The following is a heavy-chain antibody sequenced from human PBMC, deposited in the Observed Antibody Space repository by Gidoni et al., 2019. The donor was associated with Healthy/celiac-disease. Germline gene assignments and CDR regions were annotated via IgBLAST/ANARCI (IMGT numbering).Heavy chain of an antibody. Sequence: EVRLLESGGGLVQPGGSLRLSCAACGFTFSSYAMRWVRQAPGKGLEWVSAISGSGGSTYYADSVKGRFTISRDNSKNTLYLQMNSLRAEDTAVYYCARGSVTTNDYWGQGTLVTVSS. CDR1: GFTFSSYA. CDR2: ISGSGGST. D-gene: IGHD4-17*01. CDR3: ARGSVTTNDY. V-gene: IGHV3-23*01. J-gene: IGHJ4*02.